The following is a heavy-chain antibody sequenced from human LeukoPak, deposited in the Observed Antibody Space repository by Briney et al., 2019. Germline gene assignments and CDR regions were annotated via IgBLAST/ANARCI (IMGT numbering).Heavy chain of an antibody. CDR1: GFTFSSYA. Sequence: GGSLRLSCAASGFTFSSYAMSWVRLAPGKGLEWVSVISGNGIFTYYADSVKGRFTTSRDNSKSTVYLQMDSLRAEDTALYYCAKDEDRSGAWYPGHYWGQGTLVTVST. CDR2: ISGNGIFT. V-gene: IGHV3-23*01. J-gene: IGHJ4*02. CDR3: AKDEDRSGAWYPGHY. D-gene: IGHD6-19*01.